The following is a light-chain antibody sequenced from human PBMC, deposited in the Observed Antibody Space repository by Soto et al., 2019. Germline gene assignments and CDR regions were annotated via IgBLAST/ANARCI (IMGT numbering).Light chain of an antibody. Sequence: DIQMTQSPASLSSSVGDKVTITCRASQSISTYLNWHQQIPGRAPKVLIYSASTLQSGVPSRFSGSGSGTHFTLTINSLHPEDFATYYCQQTFSPVITFGGGPKVE. CDR3: QQTFSPVIT. CDR1: QSISTY. V-gene: IGKV1-39*01. J-gene: IGKJ4*01. CDR2: SAS.